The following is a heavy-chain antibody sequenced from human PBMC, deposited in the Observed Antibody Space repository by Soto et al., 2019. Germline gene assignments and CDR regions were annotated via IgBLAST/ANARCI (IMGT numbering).Heavy chain of an antibody. CDR2: IIPILGIA. Sequence: ASVKVSCKASGGTFSSYTISWVRQAPGQGLEWMGRIIPILGIANYAQKFQGRVTITADKSTSTAYMELSSLRSEDTAVYYCARDPGVRGVIIAQNWFDPWGQGTLVTVSS. J-gene: IGHJ5*02. D-gene: IGHD3-10*01. CDR1: GGTFSSYT. V-gene: IGHV1-69*04. CDR3: ARDPGVRGVIIAQNWFDP.